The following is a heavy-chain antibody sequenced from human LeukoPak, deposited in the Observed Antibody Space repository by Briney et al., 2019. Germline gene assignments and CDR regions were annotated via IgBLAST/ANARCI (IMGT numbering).Heavy chain of an antibody. CDR2: ISGSGGST. V-gene: IGHV3-23*01. J-gene: IGHJ3*02. Sequence: PGGSLRLSCAASGFTFSSYAMSWVRQAPGKGLEWVSAISGSGGSTYYADSVKGRFTISRDNAKNSLYLQMNSLRAEDTAVYYCARSYCYDSSGYAFDIWGQGTMATVSS. CDR3: ARSYCYDSSGYAFDI. D-gene: IGHD3-22*01. CDR1: GFTFSSYA.